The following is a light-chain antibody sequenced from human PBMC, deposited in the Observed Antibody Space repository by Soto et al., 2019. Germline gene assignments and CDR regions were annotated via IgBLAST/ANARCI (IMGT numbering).Light chain of an antibody. Sequence: EIVLTQSPGNQSLSPGERATLSYRASQSISSVNLAWYQQKPGQAPRLLIYGASSRATGIPDRFSGSGSGTDFTLTISRLAPEDFAVYYCQQYDSSPRTFGQGTKLEIK. CDR2: GAS. CDR3: QQYDSSPRT. V-gene: IGKV3-20*01. J-gene: IGKJ1*01. CDR1: QSISSVN.